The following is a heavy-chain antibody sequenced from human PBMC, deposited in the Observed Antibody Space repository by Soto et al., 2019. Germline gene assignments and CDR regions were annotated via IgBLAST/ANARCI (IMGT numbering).Heavy chain of an antibody. CDR3: ARVGGXXXXVFDY. J-gene: IGHJ4*02. Sequence: GASVKVSCKASGGTFSSYAISWVRQAPGQGLEWMGGIIPIFGTANYAQKFQGRVTITADESTSTAYMELSSLRSEDTAVYYCARVGGXXXXVFDYWGQGTLVTVSS. CDR2: IIPIFGTA. D-gene: IGHD1-26*01. V-gene: IGHV1-69*13. CDR1: GGTFSSYA.